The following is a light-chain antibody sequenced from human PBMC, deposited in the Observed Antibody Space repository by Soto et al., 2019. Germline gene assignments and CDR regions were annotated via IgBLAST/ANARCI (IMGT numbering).Light chain of an antibody. CDR3: QQYNSYPIT. CDR2: DAS. J-gene: IGKJ5*01. V-gene: IGKV1-5*01. Sequence: DIQMTQSPSTLSASVGDRVTITCRASQSISSWLAWYQQKPGKAPKFLIYDASSLESGVPSRFSGSGSGTEFTLTISSLQPDDFATYYCQQYNSYPITFGQGTRLAIK. CDR1: QSISSW.